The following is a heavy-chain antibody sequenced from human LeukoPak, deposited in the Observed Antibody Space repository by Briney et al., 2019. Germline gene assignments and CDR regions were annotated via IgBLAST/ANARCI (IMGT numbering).Heavy chain of an antibody. CDR2: IYYSGST. Sequence: PSETLSLTCTVSGGSISSYYWSWIRQPPGKGLEWIGYIYYSGSTNYNPSLKSRVTISVDTSKNQSSLKLSSVTAADTAVYYCARNGSLVEQGAFDIWGQGTMVTVSS. D-gene: IGHD6-6*01. CDR3: ARNGSLVEQGAFDI. V-gene: IGHV4-59*01. CDR1: GGSISSYY. J-gene: IGHJ3*02.